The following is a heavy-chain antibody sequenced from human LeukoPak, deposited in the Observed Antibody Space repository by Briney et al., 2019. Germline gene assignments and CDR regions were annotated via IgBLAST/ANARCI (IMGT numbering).Heavy chain of an antibody. D-gene: IGHD5-18*01. CDR3: ARDYGDTAMVDLNWFDP. CDR1: GYTFTSYD. Sequence: SVKVSCKASGYTFTSYDINWVRQATGQGLEWMGRIVPILGIANYAQKFQGRVTITADKSTSTAYMELSSLRSEDTAVYYCARDYGDTAMVDLNWFDPWGQGTLVTVSS. V-gene: IGHV1-69*04. J-gene: IGHJ5*02. CDR2: IVPILGIA.